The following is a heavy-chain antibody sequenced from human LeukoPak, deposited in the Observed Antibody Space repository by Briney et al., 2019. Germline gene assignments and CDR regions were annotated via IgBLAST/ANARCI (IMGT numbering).Heavy chain of an antibody. CDR3: AKGYSSSWYGLPHPYYFDY. Sequence: GGSLRLSCAASGFTFDDYAMHWVRQAPGKGLEWVPGISWNSGSIGYADSVKGRFTISRDNAKNSLYLQMNSLSAEDMALYYCAKGYSSSWYGLPHPYYFDYWGQGTLVTVSS. J-gene: IGHJ4*02. D-gene: IGHD6-13*01. CDR1: GFTFDDYA. CDR2: ISWNSGSI. V-gene: IGHV3-9*03.